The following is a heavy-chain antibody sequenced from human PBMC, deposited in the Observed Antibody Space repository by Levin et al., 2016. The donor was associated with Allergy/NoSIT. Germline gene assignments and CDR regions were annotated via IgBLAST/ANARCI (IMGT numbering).Heavy chain of an antibody. Sequence: GESLKISCAASGFTFSSYAMHWVRQAPGKGLEWVAVISYDGSHKYYADSVKGRFTISRDNSKNTLYLQMNSLGAEDTAVYYCARDLTIFGVGGAEYWGQGTLVTVSS. J-gene: IGHJ4*02. D-gene: IGHD3-3*01. CDR2: ISYDGSHK. CDR1: GFTFSSYA. V-gene: IGHV3-30*04. CDR3: ARDLTIFGVGGAEY.